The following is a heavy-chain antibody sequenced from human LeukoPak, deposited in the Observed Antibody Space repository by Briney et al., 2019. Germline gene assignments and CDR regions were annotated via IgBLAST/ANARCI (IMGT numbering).Heavy chain of an antibody. D-gene: IGHD1-1*01. CDR2: IYYSGST. CDR1: GGSISSYY. Sequence: PSETLSLTCTVSGGSISSYYWSWIRQPPGKGLEWIGYIYYSGSTNYNPSLKSRVTISVDTSKNQFSLKLSSVTAADTAVYYCASTTGVYFDYWGQGTLVTVSS. J-gene: IGHJ4*02. CDR3: ASTTGVYFDY. V-gene: IGHV4-59*01.